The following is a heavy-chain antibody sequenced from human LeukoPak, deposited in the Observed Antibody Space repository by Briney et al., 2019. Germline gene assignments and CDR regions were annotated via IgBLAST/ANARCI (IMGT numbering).Heavy chain of an antibody. J-gene: IGHJ5*02. Sequence: ASVKVSCKASGYSFTSYGFNWVRQAPGRGLEWMGWISAYNGDTNYAQTFQGRVTLTTDTSTSTAYMELTSLRSGDTAVYYCARGMEIAASNWFDPWGQGTLVTVSS. CDR3: ARGMEIAASNWFDP. CDR2: ISAYNGDT. D-gene: IGHD6-25*01. V-gene: IGHV1-18*01. CDR1: GYSFTSYG.